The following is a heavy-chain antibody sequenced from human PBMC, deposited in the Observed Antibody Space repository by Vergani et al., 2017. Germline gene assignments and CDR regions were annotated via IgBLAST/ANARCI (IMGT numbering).Heavy chain of an antibody. V-gene: IGHV1-69*13. D-gene: IGHD4-17*01. CDR3: AKDTYVGGDYEAFED. Sequence: QVHLVQSGAEVKKPGSSVRVSCKASGGTLNGFSWVRHVPGQGLEWMGRVIRNFGTANYAQKFQGRVTITADESTNTAYMEVISLRSEDTAIYYCAKDTYVGGDYEAFEDWGQGTQVTVSS. CDR2: VIRNFGTA. CDR1: GGTLNG. J-gene: IGHJ4*02.